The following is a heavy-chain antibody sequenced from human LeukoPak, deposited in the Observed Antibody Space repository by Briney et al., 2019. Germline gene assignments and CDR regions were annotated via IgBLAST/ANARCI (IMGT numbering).Heavy chain of an antibody. CDR3: ARDKAHRYYYDSSGYYYDAFDI. J-gene: IGHJ3*02. CDR2: ISGGGERT. D-gene: IGHD3-22*01. V-gene: IGHV3-21*04. Sequence: GGSLRLSCAASGIVFSNTAMNWARQSPGRGLEWVSAISGGGERTFYADSVKGRFTISRDNAKNSLYLQMNSLRAEDTALYYCARDKAHRYYYDSSGYYYDAFDIWGQGTMVTVSS. CDR1: GIVFSNTA.